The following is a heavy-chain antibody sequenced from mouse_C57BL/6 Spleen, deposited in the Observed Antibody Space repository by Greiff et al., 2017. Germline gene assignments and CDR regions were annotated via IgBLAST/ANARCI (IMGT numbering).Heavy chain of an antibody. Sequence: EVKLVDSGEGLVKPGGSLKLSCAASGFTFSSYAMSWVRQTPEKRLEWVAYISSGGDYIYYADTVKGRFTISRDNARNTLYLQMSSLKSEDTAMYYCTRAYYGIDYWGQGTTLTVSS. D-gene: IGHD1-1*01. CDR3: TRAYYGIDY. V-gene: IGHV5-9-1*02. CDR2: ISSGGDYI. CDR1: GFTFSSYA. J-gene: IGHJ2*01.